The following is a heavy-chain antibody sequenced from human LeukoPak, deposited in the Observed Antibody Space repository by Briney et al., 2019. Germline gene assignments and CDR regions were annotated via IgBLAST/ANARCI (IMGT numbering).Heavy chain of an antibody. V-gene: IGHV3-23*01. J-gene: IGHJ4*02. CDR2: VGAGGGST. CDR1: GFTFSSYA. Sequence: GGSLRLSCAASGFTFSSYAMSWVRQAPGKGLEWVSAVGAGGGSTYYADSVKGLFTISRDNSKNTLYLEMNSLRAEDTAIYYCAKVPSSGWYFDYWGQGALVTVSS. CDR3: AKVPSSGWYFDY. D-gene: IGHD6-19*01.